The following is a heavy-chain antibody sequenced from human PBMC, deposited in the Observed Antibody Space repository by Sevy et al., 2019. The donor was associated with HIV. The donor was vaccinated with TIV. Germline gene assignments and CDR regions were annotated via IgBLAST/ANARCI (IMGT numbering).Heavy chain of an antibody. D-gene: IGHD2-2*01. Sequence: ASVKFSCKASGGTFSSYSFSWVRQAPGQGLEWMGGITRIFGTSNYAQKFQGRVTITAAESTSTAYMELSSLGSEDTAVYYCAFGGGYQLLANYYFAMDVWGQGTTVTVSS. V-gene: IGHV1-69*13. CDR3: AFGGGYQLLANYYFAMDV. CDR2: ITRIFGTS. J-gene: IGHJ6*02. CDR1: GGTFSSYS.